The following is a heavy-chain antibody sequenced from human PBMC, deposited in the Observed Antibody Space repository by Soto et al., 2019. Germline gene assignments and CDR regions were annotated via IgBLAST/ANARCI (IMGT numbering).Heavy chain of an antibody. CDR1: GGTFSTSA. CDR3: ARDKDRQQLGGNYYYSLGV. J-gene: IGHJ6*02. V-gene: IGHV1-69*12. D-gene: IGHD3-3*02. CDR2: IMPVFATP. Sequence: QVQLMQSGAEVKKPGSSVKVSCKASGGTFSTSAISWVRQAPGEGLEWVGGIMPVFATPDYAQKFQGRVNISADESTTTAYLELTSLTTDDTAVYYCARDKDRQQLGGNYYYSLGVWGQGTAITVSS.